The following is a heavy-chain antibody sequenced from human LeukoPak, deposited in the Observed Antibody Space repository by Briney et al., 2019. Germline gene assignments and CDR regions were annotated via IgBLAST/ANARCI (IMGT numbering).Heavy chain of an antibody. CDR3: ARVCRPAGHSGSYRPTYYSDS. D-gene: IGHD1-26*01. CDR1: GYTFTGYY. J-gene: IGHJ4*02. CDR2: INPNSGGT. Sequence: GASVKVSCKASGYTFTGYYMHWVRQAPGQGLEWMGRINPNSGGTNYAQKFQGRVTMARDTSISTAYMELRSLISDDTAIYYCARVCRPAGHSGSYRPTYYSDSWGQGTPVTVSS. V-gene: IGHV1-2*06.